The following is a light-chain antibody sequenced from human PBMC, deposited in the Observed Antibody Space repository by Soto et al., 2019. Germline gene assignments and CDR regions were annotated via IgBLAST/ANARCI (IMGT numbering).Light chain of an antibody. CDR3: HHYNNWPPNRT. Sequence: EIVMTQSPATLSVSPGERATLSCRASQSVSSNLAWYQQKPGQAPRLLIYGASTRATGIPARFSGSGSGTEFTLTTSSLQSEDLAMYVGHHYNNWPPNRTFGQGTKVEIK. CDR1: QSVSSN. V-gene: IGKV3-15*01. CDR2: GAS. J-gene: IGKJ1*01.